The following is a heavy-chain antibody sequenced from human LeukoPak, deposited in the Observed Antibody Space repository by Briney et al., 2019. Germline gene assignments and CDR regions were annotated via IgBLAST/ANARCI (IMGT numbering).Heavy chain of an antibody. CDR2: ISYDGSNK. J-gene: IGHJ4*02. D-gene: IGHD5-18*01. V-gene: IGHV3-30-3*01. CDR3: ARGGDTAMVHPIDY. Sequence: GRSLRLSCAASGFTFSSYAMHWVRQAPGKGLEGVAVISYDGSNKYYADSVKGRFTISRDNSKNTLYLQMNSLRAEDTAVYYCARGGDTAMVHPIDYWGQGTLVTVSS. CDR1: GFTFSSYA.